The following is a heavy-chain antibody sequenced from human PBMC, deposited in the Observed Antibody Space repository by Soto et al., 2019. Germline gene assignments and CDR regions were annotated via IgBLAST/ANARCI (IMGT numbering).Heavy chain of an antibody. V-gene: IGHV1-3*01. CDR1: GYTFTSYD. CDR3: ATIAAAGAADY. J-gene: IGHJ4*02. D-gene: IGHD6-13*01. Sequence: ASVKVSCKASGYTFTSYDMHWVRQAPGQRLEWMGWINAGNGNTKYSQKFQGRVTITRDTSASTAYMELSSLRSEDTAVYYCATIAAAGAADYWGQGTLVTVSS. CDR2: INAGNGNT.